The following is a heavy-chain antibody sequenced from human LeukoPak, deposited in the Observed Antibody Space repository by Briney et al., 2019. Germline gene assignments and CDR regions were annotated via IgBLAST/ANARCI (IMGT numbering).Heavy chain of an antibody. CDR2: IYYSGST. CDR1: GGSISSYY. CDR3: ARVTGYRIEDYFDY. D-gene: IGHD6-13*01. V-gene: IGHV4-59*01. Sequence: PSETLSLTCTVSGGSISSYYWSWIRQPPGKGLEWIGYIYYSGSTNYNPSLKSRVTISVETSKNEFSLKLRSVTAEDTAVYYCARVTGYRIEDYFDYWGQGTLVTVSS. J-gene: IGHJ4*02.